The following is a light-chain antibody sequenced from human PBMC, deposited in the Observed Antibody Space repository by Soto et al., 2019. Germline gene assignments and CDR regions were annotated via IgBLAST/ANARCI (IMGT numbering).Light chain of an antibody. CDR3: SSYAGNNNVV. V-gene: IGLV2-8*01. J-gene: IGLJ2*01. Sequence: QSALTQPPSASGSPGQSVTISCTGTSSDVGDYKFVSWYQQHPGKAPKLLIYEVSRRPSGVPDRFSGSKSGNTASLIVSGLQAEDEADYYCSSYAGNNNVVFGGGTKVTVL. CDR1: SSDVGDYKF. CDR2: EVS.